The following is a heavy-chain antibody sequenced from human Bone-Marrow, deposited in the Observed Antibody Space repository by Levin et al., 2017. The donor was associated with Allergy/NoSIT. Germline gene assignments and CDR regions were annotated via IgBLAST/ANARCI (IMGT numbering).Heavy chain of an antibody. CDR2: ISHDGTET. Sequence: SCGASGFAFSSYAMHWVRQAPGKGLEWVTLISHDGTETDYADSVKGRFTVSRDNSKNTVHLQMNSLRDEDTAIYYCARGRYYSLLAYYDNWGQGTLVTVSS. D-gene: IGHD3-10*01. CDR1: GFAFSSYA. J-gene: IGHJ4*02. CDR3: ARGRYYSLLAYYDN. V-gene: IGHV3-33*01.